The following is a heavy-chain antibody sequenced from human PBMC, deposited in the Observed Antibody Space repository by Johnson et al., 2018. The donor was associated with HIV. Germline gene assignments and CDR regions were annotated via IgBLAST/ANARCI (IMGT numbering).Heavy chain of an antibody. CDR1: GFTVSSNY. D-gene: IGHD3-3*01. J-gene: IGHJ3*02. Sequence: VQLVEAGGGLIHPRGSIRLSWAASGFTVSSNYMSWVRQAPGKGLEWVSIIHIGGRTYHAHSVTGRFTLYRDNSKNTLYLQMNRLRAEDTAVYYCARDRGVFWNNDYKGDAFDIWGQGTMVTVSS. CDR3: ARDRGVFWNNDYKGDAFDI. V-gene: IGHV3-53*01. CDR2: IHIGGRT.